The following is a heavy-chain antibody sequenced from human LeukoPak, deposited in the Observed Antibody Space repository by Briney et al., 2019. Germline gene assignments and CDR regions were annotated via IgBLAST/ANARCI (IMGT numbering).Heavy chain of an antibody. CDR2: ISYDGSNK. CDR3: ANSPIGSSGWYDY. V-gene: IGHV3-30*18. CDR1: GFTFSSDG. D-gene: IGHD6-19*01. Sequence: GGSLRVSCAASGFTFSSDGMHWVRQAPGKGLEWVAVISYDGSNKYYADSVKGRFTISRDNSKNTLYLQMNSLRAEDTAVYYCANSPIGSSGWYDYWGQGTLVTVCS. J-gene: IGHJ4*02.